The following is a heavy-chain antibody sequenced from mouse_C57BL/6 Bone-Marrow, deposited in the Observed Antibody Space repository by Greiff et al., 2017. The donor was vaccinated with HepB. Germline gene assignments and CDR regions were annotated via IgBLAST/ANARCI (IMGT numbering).Heavy chain of an antibody. Sequence: EVQGVESGGDLVKPGGSLKLSCAASGFTFSSYGMSWVRQTPDKRLEWVATISSGGSYTYYPDSVKGRFTISRDNAKNTLYLQMSSLKSEDTAMYYCARHGGGYGGNFDYWGQGTTLTVSS. CDR3: ARHGGGYGGNFDY. CDR1: GFTFSSYG. CDR2: ISSGGSYT. V-gene: IGHV5-6*01. D-gene: IGHD2-2*01. J-gene: IGHJ2*01.